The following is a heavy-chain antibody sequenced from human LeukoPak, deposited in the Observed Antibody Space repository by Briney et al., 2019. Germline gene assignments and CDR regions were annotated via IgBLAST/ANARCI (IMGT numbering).Heavy chain of an antibody. CDR2: IYYSGST. CDR1: GGSISSYY. Sequence: PSETLSLTCTVSGGSISSYYWSWIRQPPGKGLEWIGYIYYSGSTNYNPSLKRRVTISVDTSKNQFSLKLSSVTAADTAVYYCARGDQGADWGQGTLVTVSS. J-gene: IGHJ4*02. CDR3: ARGDQGAD. V-gene: IGHV4-59*12. D-gene: IGHD3-16*01.